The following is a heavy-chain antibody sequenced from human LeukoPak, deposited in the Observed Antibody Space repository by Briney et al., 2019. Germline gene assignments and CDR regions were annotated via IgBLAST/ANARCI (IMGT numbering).Heavy chain of an antibody. J-gene: IGHJ6*03. CDR3: ARAPGCCGGDSLYMDV. CDR1: GYTFTSYY. Sequence: ASVKVSCKASGYTFTSYYMHWVRQAPGQGLEWMGWINPNSGGTNYAQKFQGRVTMTRDTSISTAYMELSRLRSDDTAVYYCARAPGCCGGDSLYMDVWGKGTTVTISS. V-gene: IGHV1-2*02. D-gene: IGHD2-21*02. CDR2: INPNSGGT.